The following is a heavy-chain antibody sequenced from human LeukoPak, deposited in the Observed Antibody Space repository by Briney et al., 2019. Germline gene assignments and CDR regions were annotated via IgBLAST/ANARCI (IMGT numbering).Heavy chain of an antibody. CDR1: GFTFSSYS. J-gene: IGHJ4*02. Sequence: GGSLRLSCAASGFTFSSYSMNWVRQAPGKGLEWVSSISSSSSYIYYADSVKGRFTISRDNSKNTLYLQMNSLRAEDTAVYYCAKVVSEMEGGSYSPLGAEEDYWGQGTLVTVSS. D-gene: IGHD1-26*01. V-gene: IGHV3-21*04. CDR3: AKVVSEMEGGSYSPLGAEEDY. CDR2: ISSSSSYI.